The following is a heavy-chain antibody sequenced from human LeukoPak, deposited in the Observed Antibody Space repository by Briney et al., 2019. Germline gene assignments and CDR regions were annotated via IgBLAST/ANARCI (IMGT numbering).Heavy chain of an antibody. CDR2: INHSGST. D-gene: IGHD2-15*01. CDR1: GGSFSGYY. Sequence: SETLSLTCAVYGGSFSGYYWSWIRQPPGKGLEWIGEINHSGSTNYNPSLKSRVTISVDTSKNQFSLKLSSVTAADTAVYYCARGVARYCSGGSCYSRWFDLWGQGTLVTVSS. J-gene: IGHJ5*02. V-gene: IGHV4-34*01. CDR3: ARGVARYCSGGSCYSRWFDL.